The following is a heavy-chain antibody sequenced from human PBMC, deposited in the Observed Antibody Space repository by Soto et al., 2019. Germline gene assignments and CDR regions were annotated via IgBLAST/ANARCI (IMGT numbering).Heavy chain of an antibody. CDR2: IYSGGRT. CDR3: ARDLRGRWGIDV. CDR1: GFTVSSNY. V-gene: IGHV3-53*02. D-gene: IGHD3-16*01. J-gene: IGHJ6*02. Sequence: EVQLVETGGGLIQPGGSLRLSCAASGFTVSSNYMSCVRQAPGQGLEWVSVIYSGGRTYYADSVKGRFTISRDNSKNTLYLQMNSLRAEDTAVYYCARDLRGRWGIDVWGQGTTVTVSS.